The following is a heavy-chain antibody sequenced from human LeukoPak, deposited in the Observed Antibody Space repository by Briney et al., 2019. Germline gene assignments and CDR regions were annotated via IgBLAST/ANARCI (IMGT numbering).Heavy chain of an antibody. Sequence: ASVKVSCKASGYTFTGYYMHWVRQAPGQGLEWMGWINPNSGGTNYAQKFQGRVTMTRDTSISIAYMELSRLRSDDTAVYYCARDDWELRGAFDYWGQGTLVTVSS. D-gene: IGHD1-26*01. CDR1: GYTFTGYY. J-gene: IGHJ4*02. V-gene: IGHV1-2*02. CDR3: ARDDWELRGAFDY. CDR2: INPNSGGT.